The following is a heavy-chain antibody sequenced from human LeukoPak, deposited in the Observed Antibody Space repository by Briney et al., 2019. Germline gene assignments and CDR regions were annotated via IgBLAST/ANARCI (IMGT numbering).Heavy chain of an antibody. CDR1: GGSISSYY. D-gene: IGHD3-10*01. Sequence: PSETLSLTCTVFGGSISSYYWSWIRQPPGKGLEWIGYIYYSGSTNYNPSLKSRVTISVDTSKNQFSLKLSSVTAADTAVYYCASGYGSSGRFDYWGQGTLVTVSS. CDR2: IYYSGST. V-gene: IGHV4-59*01. J-gene: IGHJ4*02. CDR3: ASGYGSSGRFDY.